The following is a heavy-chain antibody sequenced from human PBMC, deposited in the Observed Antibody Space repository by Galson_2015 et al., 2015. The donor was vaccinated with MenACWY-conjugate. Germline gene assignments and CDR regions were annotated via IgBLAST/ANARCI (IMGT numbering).Heavy chain of an antibody. V-gene: IGHV1-69*04. CDR1: GGTFSNYA. Sequence: SVKVSCKASGGTFSNYAISWVRQAPGQGLERMGRIIPMVGRVTYAQKFQGRVTITADTSTKTAYMDLSSLRSDDTAVYYCARAGTYFNLWSGYCDYWGQGTLVTVSS. D-gene: IGHD3-3*01. J-gene: IGHJ4*02. CDR3: ARAGTYFNLWSGYCDY. CDR2: IIPMVGRV.